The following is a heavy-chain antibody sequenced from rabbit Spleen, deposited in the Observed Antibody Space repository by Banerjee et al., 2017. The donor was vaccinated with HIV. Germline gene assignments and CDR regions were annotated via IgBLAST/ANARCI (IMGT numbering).Heavy chain of an antibody. J-gene: IGHJ4*01. CDR1: GFSFSSRYW. V-gene: IGHV1S40*01. Sequence: QSLEESGGDLVKPGASLTLTCTASGFSFSSRYWICWVRQAPGKGLEWIACITSDSGTGTWYASWAKGRFTSSKTSSTTVTLQMTSLTAADTATYFCARATVGSAGGCLNLWGQGTLVTVS. CDR2: ITSDSGTGT. CDR3: ARATVGSAGGCLNL. D-gene: IGHD7-1*01.